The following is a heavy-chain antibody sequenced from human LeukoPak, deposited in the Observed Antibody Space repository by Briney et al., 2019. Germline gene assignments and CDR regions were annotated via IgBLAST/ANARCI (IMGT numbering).Heavy chain of an antibody. CDR1: RDTLSSNIAA. D-gene: IGHD3-10*01. V-gene: IGHV6-1*01. J-gene: IGHJ4*02. Sequence: SQTLSLTSAISRDTLSSNIAASNWSRHSPSRGLEWLRRTSYRSKWYNDYAVSVKSRITINPDTSKNQFSLQLNSVTPEDTAVYYCARRADGGGFDYWGQGTLVTVSS. CDR2: TSYRSKWYN. CDR3: ARRADGGGFDY.